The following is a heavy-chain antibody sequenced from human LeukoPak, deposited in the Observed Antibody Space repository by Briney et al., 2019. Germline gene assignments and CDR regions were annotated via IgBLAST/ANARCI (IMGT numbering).Heavy chain of an antibody. CDR3: AKTSAGILYYYGMDV. J-gene: IGHJ6*02. CDR2: INHSGST. V-gene: IGHV4-34*01. CDR1: GGSFSGYY. D-gene: IGHD2-15*01. Sequence: SETLSLTCAVYGGSFSGYYWSWIRQPPGKGLEWIGEINHSGSTSYNPSLKSRVTISVDTSKNQFSLKLSSVTAADTAVYYCAKTSAGILYYYGMDVWGQGTTVTVSS.